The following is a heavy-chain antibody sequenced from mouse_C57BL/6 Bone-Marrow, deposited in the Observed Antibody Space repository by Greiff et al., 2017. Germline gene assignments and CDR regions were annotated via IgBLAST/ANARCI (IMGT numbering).Heavy chain of an antibody. CDR3: ARRLTGGAEYYFDY. Sequence: VQLQQSGAELVRPGTSVKVSCKASGYAFTNYLIEWVKQRPGQGLEWIGVIYPGSGGTNYNEKFKGKATLTADKSSSTAYMQLSSLTSEDSAVYFCARRLTGGAEYYFDYWGQGTTLTVSA. J-gene: IGHJ2*01. CDR2: IYPGSGGT. CDR1: GYAFTNYL. V-gene: IGHV1-54*01. D-gene: IGHD4-1*01.